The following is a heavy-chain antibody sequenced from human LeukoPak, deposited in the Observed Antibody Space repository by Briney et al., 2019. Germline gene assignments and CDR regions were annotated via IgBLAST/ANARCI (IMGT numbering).Heavy chain of an antibody. CDR3: ARIGDTAMAPYYFDY. CDR1: GFTFSSYG. CDR2: IRYDGSNK. V-gene: IGHV3-30*02. D-gene: IGHD5-18*01. Sequence: GGSLRLSCAASGFTFSSYGMHWVRQAPGKGLEWVAFIRYDGSNKYYADSVKGRFTISRDNSKNTLYLQMNSLRAEDTAVYYCARIGDTAMAPYYFDYWGQGTLVTVSS. J-gene: IGHJ4*02.